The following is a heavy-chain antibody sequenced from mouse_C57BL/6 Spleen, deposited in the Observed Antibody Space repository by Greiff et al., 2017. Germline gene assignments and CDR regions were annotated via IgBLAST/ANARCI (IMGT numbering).Heavy chain of an antibody. V-gene: IGHV1-80*01. CDR1: GYAFSSYW. CDR2: IYPGDGDT. D-gene: IGHD2-3*01. CDR3: ASIYDGYPAWFAY. J-gene: IGHJ3*01. Sequence: VKVVESGAELVKPGASVKISCTASGYAFSSYWMNWVKQRPGKGLEWIGQIYPGDGDTNYNGKFKGKATLTADKSSSTAYMQLSRLTSEDSAVYCCASIYDGYPAWFAYWGQGTLVTVSA.